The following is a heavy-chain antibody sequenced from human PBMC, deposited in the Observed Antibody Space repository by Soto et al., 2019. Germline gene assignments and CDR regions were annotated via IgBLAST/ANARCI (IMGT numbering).Heavy chain of an antibody. D-gene: IGHD6-19*01. J-gene: IGHJ4*02. CDR2: IYYSGST. CDR1: GGSISSYY. V-gene: IGHV4-59*01. CDR3: ARASVAGKYYFDY. Sequence: SETLSLTCTVSGGSISSYYWSWIRQPPGKGLEWIGYIYYSGSTNYNPSLKSRVTISVDTSKNQFSLKLSSVTAADTAVYYCARASVAGKYYFDYGGQGTLVTVS.